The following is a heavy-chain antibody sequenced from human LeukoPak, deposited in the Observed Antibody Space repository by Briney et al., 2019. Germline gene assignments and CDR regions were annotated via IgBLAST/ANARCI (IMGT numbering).Heavy chain of an antibody. CDR2: ISSGSGNI. V-gene: IGHV3-21*01. J-gene: IGHJ4*02. D-gene: IGHD2-2*01. CDR1: GFTFSSYS. Sequence: GGSLRLSCAASGFTFSSYSMNWVRQAPGKGLEWVSSISSGSGNIYYADSVKGRFTISRDNAKNSLYLQMNSLRDEDTAVYYCAVLVTPYCRSTTCYPGDYWGEGTLVTVSS. CDR3: AVLVTPYCRSTTCYPGDY.